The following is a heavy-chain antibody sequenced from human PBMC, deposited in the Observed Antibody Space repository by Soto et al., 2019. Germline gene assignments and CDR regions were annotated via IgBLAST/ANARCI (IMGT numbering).Heavy chain of an antibody. V-gene: IGHV1-3*05. CDR3: ARDGIAAAGTRWYDP. J-gene: IGHJ5*02. CDR1: GYTFTSHA. Sequence: QVQLVQSGAAEKKPGASVKVSCKASGYTFTSHAMHWVRQAPGQRLEWMGWINSGNGNTKYSQKFQGRDTITTDTSASTAYMELSSLRSEDKAVYYCARDGIAAAGTRWYDPWGQGTLVTVSS. CDR2: INSGNGNT. D-gene: IGHD6-13*01.